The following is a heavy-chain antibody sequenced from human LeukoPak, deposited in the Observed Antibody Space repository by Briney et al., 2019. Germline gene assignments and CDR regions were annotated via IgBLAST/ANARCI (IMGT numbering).Heavy chain of an antibody. D-gene: IGHD1-26*01. J-gene: IGHJ4*02. CDR1: GYSISSGYY. CDR2: IYHSGST. CDR3: ARDRVGATTWLDY. V-gene: IGHV4-38-2*02. Sequence: SETLSLTCTVSGYSISSGYYWGWIRQPPGKGLEWIGSIYHSGSTYYNPSLKSRVTISVDTSKNQFSLKLSSVTAADTAVYYCARDRVGATTWLDYWGQGTLVTVSS.